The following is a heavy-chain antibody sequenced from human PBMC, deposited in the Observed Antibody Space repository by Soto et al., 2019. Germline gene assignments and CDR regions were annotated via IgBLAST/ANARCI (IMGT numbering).Heavy chain of an antibody. CDR3: ARDDYGDY. CDR1: RGTFNTYT. V-gene: IGHV1-69*08. D-gene: IGHD4-17*01. J-gene: IGHJ4*02. CDR2: IIPLHGVA. Sequence: QVQLVQSGAEVRKPGSSVKVSCKASRGTFNTYTICWVRQAPGQGLEWMGRIIPLHGVADYAQKFQGRVTMTADMSTSTAYMELSSLTSEDTAVYYCARDDYGDYWGQGTLVTGSS.